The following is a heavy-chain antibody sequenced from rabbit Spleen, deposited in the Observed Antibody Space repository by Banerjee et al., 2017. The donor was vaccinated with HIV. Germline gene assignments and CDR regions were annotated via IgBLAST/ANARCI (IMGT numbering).Heavy chain of an antibody. D-gene: IGHD8-1*01. Sequence: LVDYGGDLVQPGASLTLTCTASGFDFSAYTFMCWVRQAPGKGLEWIACIDTGSRDFTYYASWAKGRFTISKTSSTTVTLQMTSLTVADTATYFCARDTGSSFSTYGMDLWGPGTLVTVS. V-gene: IGHV1S40*01. CDR3: ARDTGSSFSTYGMDL. CDR1: GFDFSAYTF. J-gene: IGHJ6*01. CDR2: IDTGSRDFT.